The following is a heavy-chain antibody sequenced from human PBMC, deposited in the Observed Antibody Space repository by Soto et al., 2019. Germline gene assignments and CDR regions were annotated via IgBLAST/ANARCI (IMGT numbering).Heavy chain of an antibody. D-gene: IGHD3-3*01. V-gene: IGHV3-15*01. CDR1: GFTFSNAW. CDR2: IKSKTDGGTT. J-gene: IGHJ3*02. CDR3: TTDYRALDFWSGYSDAFDI. Sequence: GGSLRLSCAASGFTFSNAWMSWVRQAPGKGLEWVGRIKSKTDGGTTDYAAPVKGRFTISRDDSKNTLYLLMNSLKTEDTAVYYCTTDYRALDFWSGYSDAFDIWGQGTMVTVSS.